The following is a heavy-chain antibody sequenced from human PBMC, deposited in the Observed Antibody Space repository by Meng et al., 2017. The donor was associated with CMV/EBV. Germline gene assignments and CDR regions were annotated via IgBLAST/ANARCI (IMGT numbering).Heavy chain of an antibody. V-gene: IGHV4-39*01. CDR2: IYYSGST. CDR1: GGSISSSSYY. D-gene: IGHD1-1*01. Sequence: GSLRLSCTVSGGSISSSSYYWGWIRQPPGKGLEWIGSIYYSGSTYYNPSLKSRVTISVDTSKNQFSLKLSSVTAADTAVYYCARRTRGFCDYWGQGTLVTVSS. CDR3: ARRTRGFCDY. J-gene: IGHJ4*02.